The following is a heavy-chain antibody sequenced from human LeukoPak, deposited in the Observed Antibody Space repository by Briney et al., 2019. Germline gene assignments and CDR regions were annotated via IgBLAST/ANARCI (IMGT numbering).Heavy chain of an antibody. CDR1: GGSFSGYY. CDR2: INHSGST. Sequence: SETLSLTCAVYGGSFSGYYWSWIRQPPGKGLEWIGEINHSGSTNYNPSLKSRVTISVDTSKNQFSLKLSSVTAADTAVYYCARGLTTVSSYNWFDPWGQGTLVTVSS. J-gene: IGHJ5*02. V-gene: IGHV4-34*01. CDR3: ARGLTTVSSYNWFDP. D-gene: IGHD4-11*01.